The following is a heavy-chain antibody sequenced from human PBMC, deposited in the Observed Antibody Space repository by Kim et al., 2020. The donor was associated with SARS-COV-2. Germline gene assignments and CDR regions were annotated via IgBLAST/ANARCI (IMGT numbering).Heavy chain of an antibody. Sequence: GGSLRLSCAASGFTFSSYGMHWVRQAPGKGLEWVAVIWYDGSNKYYADSVKGRFTISRDNSKNTLYLQMNSLRAEDTAVYYCARDRWVGPIYYYYGMDVWGQGTTVTVSS. CDR2: IWYDGSNK. CDR3: ARDRWVGPIYYYYGMDV. V-gene: IGHV3-33*01. CDR1: GFTFSSYG. D-gene: IGHD3-10*01. J-gene: IGHJ6*02.